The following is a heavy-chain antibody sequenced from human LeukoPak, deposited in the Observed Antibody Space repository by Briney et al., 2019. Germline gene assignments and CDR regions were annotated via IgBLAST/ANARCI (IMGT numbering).Heavy chain of an antibody. Sequence: ASVKVSCKASGGTFSGYAISWVRQAPGQGLEWMGGIIPIFGTANYAQKFQGRVTITADESTSTAYMELSSLRSEDTAVYYCARSIVGANVKAFDIWAKGQWSPSLQ. V-gene: IGHV1-69*13. CDR1: GGTFSGYA. D-gene: IGHD1-26*01. CDR2: IIPIFGTA. J-gene: IGHJ3*02. CDR3: ARSIVGANVKAFDI.